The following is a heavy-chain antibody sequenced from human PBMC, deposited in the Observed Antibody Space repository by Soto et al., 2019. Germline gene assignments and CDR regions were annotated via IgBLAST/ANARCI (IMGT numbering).Heavy chain of an antibody. CDR1: GYTFTSYD. J-gene: IGHJ4*02. V-gene: IGHV1-8*01. CDR3: AREKVGANDY. Sequence: QVQLVQSGAEVKKPGASVKVSCKASGYTFTSYDINWVRQATGQGLEWMGWMNPTSGNAGYAQNFQGRVTITSNTSISTAYMELSSLRSEDTAVYYCAREKVGANDYWGQGTLVTVSS. CDR2: MNPTSGNA. D-gene: IGHD1-26*01.